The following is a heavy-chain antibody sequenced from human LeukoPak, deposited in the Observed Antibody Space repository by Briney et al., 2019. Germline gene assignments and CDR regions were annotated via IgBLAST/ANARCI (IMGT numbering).Heavy chain of an antibody. D-gene: IGHD6-19*01. CDR1: GFTLSDYW. CDR3: ARGGVGCFDY. Sequence: GGSLRLSCAASGFTLSDYWIHWVRQAPGKGLVWVSHINSDGSSATYADSVKGRLTISRDNAKNTVYLQMNSLSAEDTAVYYCARGGVGCFDYWGQGALVTVSS. CDR2: INSDGSSA. J-gene: IGHJ4*02. V-gene: IGHV3-74*01.